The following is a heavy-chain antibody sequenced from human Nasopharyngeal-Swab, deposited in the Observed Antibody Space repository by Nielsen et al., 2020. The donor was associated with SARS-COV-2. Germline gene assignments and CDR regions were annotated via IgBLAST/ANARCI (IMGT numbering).Heavy chain of an antibody. D-gene: IGHD6-25*01. CDR2: ISSSSTI. J-gene: IGHJ4*02. Sequence: GGSLRLSCAASGFTFSSYSMNWVRQAPGKGLEWVSYISSSSTIYYADSVKGRFTISRDNAKNSLYLQMNSLRDEDTAVYYCARKAAFDWGQGTLVTVSS. CDR1: GFTFSSYS. V-gene: IGHV3-48*02. CDR3: ARKAAFD.